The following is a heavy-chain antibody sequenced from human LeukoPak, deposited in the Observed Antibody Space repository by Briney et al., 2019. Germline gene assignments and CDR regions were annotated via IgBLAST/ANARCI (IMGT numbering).Heavy chain of an antibody. CDR1: GGSISSSSYY. D-gene: IGHD6-13*01. V-gene: IGHV4-39*02. Sequence: PSETLSLTCTVSGGSISSSSYYWGWLRQPPGKGLEWIGSIYYSGSTYYNPSLKSRVTISVDTSKNQFSLKLSSVTAADTAVYYCARDKAGIAAGGRYFDYWGQGTLVTVSS. J-gene: IGHJ4*02. CDR2: IYYSGST. CDR3: ARDKAGIAAGGRYFDY.